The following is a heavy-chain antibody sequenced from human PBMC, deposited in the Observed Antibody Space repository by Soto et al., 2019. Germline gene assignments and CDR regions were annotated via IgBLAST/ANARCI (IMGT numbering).Heavy chain of an antibody. D-gene: IGHD5-12*01. V-gene: IGHV2-5*02. CDR3: AHRPVDRDAFDI. CDR2: IYWDDDK. CDR1: GLSLSTSGVG. J-gene: IGHJ3*02. Sequence: QITLKESGPTLVKPTQNLTLTCTFSGLSLSTSGVGVGWIHKPPGKVLEGLALIYWDDDKRYSPSLKSRLTITNDTTKNQVDLTMTNMDPVDTATYYFAHRPVDRDAFDIWGQGKMVTVSS.